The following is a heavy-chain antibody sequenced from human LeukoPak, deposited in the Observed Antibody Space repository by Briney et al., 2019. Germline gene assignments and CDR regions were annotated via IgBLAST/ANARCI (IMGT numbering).Heavy chain of an antibody. CDR3: ARVGNLDYVCSFDS. CDR2: INWNGGST. V-gene: IGHV3-20*04. D-gene: IGHD3-16*01. J-gene: IGHJ4*02. CDR1: GFTFYGYG. Sequence: GGSLSLSRAASGFTFYGYGVSWVRQAPGKGVEWVCGINWNGGSTDYADSVKGPFTNPTDNAKHSLYLQMNSLRAADTALYSCARVGNLDYVCSFDSWGQDPLVPVSS.